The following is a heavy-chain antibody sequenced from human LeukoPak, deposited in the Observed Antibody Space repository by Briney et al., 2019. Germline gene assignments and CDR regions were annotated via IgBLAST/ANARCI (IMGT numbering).Heavy chain of an antibody. CDR2: ISSSGSTI. D-gene: IGHD5-24*01. Sequence: PGGSLRLSCAASGFTFSSYEMNWVRQAPGKGLEWVSYISSSGSTIYYADSVKGRFTISRDNSKNTLYLQMNSLRAEDTAVYYCAKPQGYTRGKAFDIWGQGTMVTVSS. J-gene: IGHJ3*02. V-gene: IGHV3-48*03. CDR1: GFTFSSYE. CDR3: AKPQGYTRGKAFDI.